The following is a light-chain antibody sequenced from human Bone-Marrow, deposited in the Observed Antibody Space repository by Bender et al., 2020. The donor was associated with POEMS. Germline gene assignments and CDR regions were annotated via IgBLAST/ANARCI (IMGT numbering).Light chain of an antibody. Sequence: YVLTQPPSLSVAPGQTATITCGGNNVGGKSVHWYQQKPGQAPVLVVYDENARPSGIPERFSGSKSGNTATLTISGTQAVDEADYYCQAWDSSLQVFGGGTKLTVL. J-gene: IGLJ2*01. CDR3: QAWDSSLQV. V-gene: IGLV3-21*02. CDR2: DEN. CDR1: NVGGKS.